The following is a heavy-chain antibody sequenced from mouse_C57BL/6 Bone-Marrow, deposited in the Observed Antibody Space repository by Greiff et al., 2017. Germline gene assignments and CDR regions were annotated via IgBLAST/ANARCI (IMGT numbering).Heavy chain of an antibody. V-gene: IGHV1-61*01. D-gene: IGHD1-1*02. J-gene: IGHJ2*01. CDR1: GYTFTSYC. CDR2: IYPSDSET. Sequence: QVQLQQPGAELVRPGSSVKLSCKASGYTFTSYCMDWVKQRPGQGLEWIGNIYPSDSETHYNQKFKDKATLTVAKSSSTAYMQLSSRTSEESAVYYCARGVGWYGDYWGQGTTLTVSS. CDR3: ARGVGWYGDY.